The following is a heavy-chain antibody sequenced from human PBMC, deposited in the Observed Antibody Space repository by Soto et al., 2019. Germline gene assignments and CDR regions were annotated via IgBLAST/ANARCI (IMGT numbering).Heavy chain of an antibody. CDR3: ARESAMTTVTTAVAFDV. Sequence: EVQLVESGGGLVQPGRSLRLSCAASGFTFDDYALHWVRQVPAKGLEWVSGISWNGGTIYYADSVKGRFTISRDNVENSLYLQMNSLRAEDTAVYYCARESAMTTVTTAVAFDVWGQGTVVTVSS. CDR1: GFTFDDYA. V-gene: IGHV3-9*01. D-gene: IGHD4-4*01. CDR2: ISWNGGTI. J-gene: IGHJ3*01.